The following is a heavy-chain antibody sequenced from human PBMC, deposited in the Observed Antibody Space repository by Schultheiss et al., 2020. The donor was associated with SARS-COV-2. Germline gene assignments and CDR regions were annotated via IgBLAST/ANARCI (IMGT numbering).Heavy chain of an antibody. V-gene: IGHV3-11*04. CDR3: ARDCCGYSGYDYLGYGMDV. J-gene: IGHJ6*02. D-gene: IGHD5-12*01. Sequence: GESLKISCAASGFTFSDYYMSWIRQAPGKGLEWVSYISSIGDTIYYADSVKGRFTISRDNAKNSLYLQMNSLRAEDTAVYYCARDCCGYSGYDYLGYGMDVWGQGTTVTVSS. CDR2: ISSIGDTI. CDR1: GFTFSDYY.